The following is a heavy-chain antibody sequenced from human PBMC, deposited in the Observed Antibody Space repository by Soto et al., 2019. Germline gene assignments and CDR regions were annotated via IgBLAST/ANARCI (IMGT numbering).Heavy chain of an antibody. CDR3: AKCGGLGTPRGGGCCYCPIDY. J-gene: IGHJ4*02. CDR2: ISGGVTTT. D-gene: IGHD2-15*01. CDR1: GFSFSTYA. V-gene: IGHV3-23*01. Sequence: EVQLLDSGGGLVQPGGSLRLSCATSGFSFSTYAMSWVRQAPGEGLEWVSGISGGVTTTYYADSVKGRFTISRDNSKNTVYLQMNSLRVDDTAVYYCAKCGGLGTPRGGGCCYCPIDYWGQGIPVTVSS.